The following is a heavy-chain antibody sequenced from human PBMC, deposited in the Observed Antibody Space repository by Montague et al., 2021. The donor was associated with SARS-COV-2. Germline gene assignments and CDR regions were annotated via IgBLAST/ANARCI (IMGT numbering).Heavy chain of an antibody. V-gene: IGHV4-39*07. CDR1: GGSISSSSYY. CDR2: IYYSEST. Sequence: SETLSLTCTVSGGSISSSSYYWGWIRPPPGQGLEWIGSIYYSESTXSTPSLRSRVTISEDTSKNPFSLNLSSVTAADTAVYYCAHVGRPQLGRLAGMDVWGQGTTVTVSS. D-gene: IGHD6-13*01. J-gene: IGHJ6*02. CDR3: AHVGRPQLGRLAGMDV.